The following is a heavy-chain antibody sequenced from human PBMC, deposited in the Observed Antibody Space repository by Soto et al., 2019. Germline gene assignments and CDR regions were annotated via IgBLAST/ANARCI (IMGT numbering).Heavy chain of an antibody. D-gene: IGHD3-10*01. V-gene: IGHV1-46*01. CDR1: GYTFTSYY. Sequence: GASVKVSCKASGYTFTSYYMHWVRQAPGQGLEWMGIINPSGGSTSYAQKFQGRVTMTRDTSTSTVYMELSSLRSEDTAVYYCAREXGYGSGSYFHYYYGMDVWGQGTTVTVSS. J-gene: IGHJ6*02. CDR2: INPSGGST. CDR3: AREXGYGSGSYFHYYYGMDV.